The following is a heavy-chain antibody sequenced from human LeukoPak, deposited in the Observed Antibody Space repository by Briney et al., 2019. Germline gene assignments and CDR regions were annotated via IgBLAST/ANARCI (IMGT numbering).Heavy chain of an antibody. Sequence: GGSLRLSCAASGFTFSAYSINWVRQAPGRGLEWVSSISSSGTYIYYADSVKGRFTISRDNAKNSLSLQMNSLRAEDTAVYYCARDFRYSGSYHHWFDPWGQGTLVAVSS. V-gene: IGHV3-21*01. CDR3: ARDFRYSGSYHHWFDP. D-gene: IGHD1-26*01. CDR1: GFTFSAYS. CDR2: ISSSGTYI. J-gene: IGHJ5*02.